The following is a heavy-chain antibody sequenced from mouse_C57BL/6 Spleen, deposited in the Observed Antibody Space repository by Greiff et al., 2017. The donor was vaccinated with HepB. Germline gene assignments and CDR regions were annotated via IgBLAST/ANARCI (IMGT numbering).Heavy chain of an antibody. D-gene: IGHD1-1*01. CDR1: GYTFTSYW. CDR3: ARPYSSFSWFAY. CDR2: IDPSDSYT. J-gene: IGHJ3*01. Sequence: QVQLQQPGAELVMPGASVKLSCKASGYTFTSYWMHWVKQRPGQGLEWIGEIDPSDSYTNYNQKFKGKSTLTVDKSSSTANMQLSSLTSEDSAVYYCARPYSSFSWFAYWGQGTLVTVSA. V-gene: IGHV1-69*01.